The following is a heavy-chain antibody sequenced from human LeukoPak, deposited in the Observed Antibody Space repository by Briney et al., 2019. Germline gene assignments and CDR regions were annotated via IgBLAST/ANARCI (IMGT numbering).Heavy chain of an antibody. CDR2: IYYSGST. Sequence: SETLSLTCTVFGGSISGYYWSWIRQPPGKGLEWIGCIYYSGSTNYNPSLKSRVTISVGTSKNQFSLKLSSVTAADTAVYYCARLGSSGRYFQHWGQGTLVTVSS. J-gene: IGHJ1*01. CDR3: ARLGSSGRYFQH. V-gene: IGHV4-59*01. CDR1: GGSISGYY. D-gene: IGHD6-6*01.